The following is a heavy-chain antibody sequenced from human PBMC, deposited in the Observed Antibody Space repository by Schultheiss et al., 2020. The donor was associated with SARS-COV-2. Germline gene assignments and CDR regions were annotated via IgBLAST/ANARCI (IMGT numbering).Heavy chain of an antibody. CDR1: GYTFTSYG. Sequence: ASVKVSCKASGYTFTSYGISWVRQAPGQGFEWMGWISAYNGNTNYAQKLQGRVTMTTDTSTSTAYMELRSLRSDDTAVYYCARVGVDYYDSSGYYYGSDYWGQGALVTVSS. V-gene: IGHV1-18*01. CDR2: ISAYNGNT. CDR3: ARVGVDYYDSSGYYYGSDY. D-gene: IGHD3-22*01. J-gene: IGHJ4*02.